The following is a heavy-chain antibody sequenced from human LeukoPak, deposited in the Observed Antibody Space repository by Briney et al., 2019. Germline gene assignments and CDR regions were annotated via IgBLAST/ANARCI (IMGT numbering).Heavy chain of an antibody. J-gene: IGHJ4*02. V-gene: IGHV1-69*05. CDR1: GGTFSSYA. Sequence: GASVKVSCKASGGTFSSYAISWVRRAPGQGLEWMGGVIPIFGTANYAQKFQGRVTITTDESTSTAYMELSSLRSEDTAVYYCARDWDHITGTTVYWGQGTLVTVSS. D-gene: IGHD1-14*01. CDR2: VIPIFGTA. CDR3: ARDWDHITGTTVY.